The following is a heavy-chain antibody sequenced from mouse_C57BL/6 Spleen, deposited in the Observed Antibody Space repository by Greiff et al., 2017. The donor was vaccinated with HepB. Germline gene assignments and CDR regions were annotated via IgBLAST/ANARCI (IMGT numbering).Heavy chain of an antibody. CDR3: ARWDYDGVDY. Sequence: EVKLQQSGPELVKPGASVKISCKASGYTFTDYYMNWVKQSHGKSLEWIGDINPNNGGTSYNQKFKGKATLTVDKSSSTAYMELRSLTSEDSAVYYCARWDYDGVDYWGQGTTLTVSS. CDR2: INPNNGGT. V-gene: IGHV1-26*01. J-gene: IGHJ2*01. CDR1: GYTFTDYY. D-gene: IGHD2-4*01.